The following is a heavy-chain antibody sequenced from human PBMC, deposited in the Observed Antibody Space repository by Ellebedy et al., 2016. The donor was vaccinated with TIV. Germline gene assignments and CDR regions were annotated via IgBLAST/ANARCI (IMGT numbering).Heavy chain of an antibody. D-gene: IGHD6-19*01. J-gene: IGHJ4*02. CDR3: VRGTVALQPLKYFDS. CDR2: IYTSGST. V-gene: IGHV4-61*02. Sequence: SETLSLTXTVSGGSISSGSYYWSWIRQPAGKGLEWIGRIYTSGSTNYNPSLKSRVTMSVDTSKNQFSLKLTSVTAADQAVYYCVRGTVALQPLKYFDSWGQGILVTVSS. CDR1: GGSISSGSYY.